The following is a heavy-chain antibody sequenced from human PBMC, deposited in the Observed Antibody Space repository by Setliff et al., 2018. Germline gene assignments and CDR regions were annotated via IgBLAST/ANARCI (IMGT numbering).Heavy chain of an antibody. CDR3: AKDPNGDYVGAFDS. V-gene: IGHV3-23*01. Sequence: LRLSCVASGLTFSSYAMTWVRQAPGKGLEWLSAIRGSGGSTLYADSVKGRFTISRDNSQNTLYLQMNSLRVEDTAIYYCAKDPNGDYVGAFDSWGHGTLVTVSS. CDR1: GLTFSSYA. CDR2: IRGSGGST. D-gene: IGHD4-17*01. J-gene: IGHJ5*01.